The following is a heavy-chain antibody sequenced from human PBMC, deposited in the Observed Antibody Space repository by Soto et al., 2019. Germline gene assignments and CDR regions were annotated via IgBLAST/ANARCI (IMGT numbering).Heavy chain of an antibody. J-gene: IGHJ6*02. Sequence: PGESLKISCKDPGSRFSTSWIGWVRQVPGKGLQWMGMIYPGDSDTRYSPSFQGQVTISADRSINTAYLQWSSLKTSDTAIYYCASPTQPAFYYYGMDVWGQGTTVTVSS. CDR3: ASPTQPAFYYYGMDV. CDR1: GSRFSTSW. V-gene: IGHV5-51*01. CDR2: IYPGDSDT.